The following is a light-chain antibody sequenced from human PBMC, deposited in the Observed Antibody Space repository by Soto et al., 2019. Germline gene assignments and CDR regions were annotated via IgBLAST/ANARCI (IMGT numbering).Light chain of an antibody. V-gene: IGKV1-16*01. CDR1: QSISSY. Sequence: GDRVTITCRASQSISSYLNWYQQKPGKAPKLLIYAASSLQSGVPSRFSGSGSGTDFTLTISSLQPEEFATYYCQQYNSYPLTFGGGTKVDIK. CDR2: AAS. CDR3: QQYNSYPLT. J-gene: IGKJ4*01.